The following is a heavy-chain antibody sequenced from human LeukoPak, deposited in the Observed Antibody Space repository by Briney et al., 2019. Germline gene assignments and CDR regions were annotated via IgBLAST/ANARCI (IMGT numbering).Heavy chain of an antibody. D-gene: IGHD3-22*01. J-gene: IGHJ4*02. V-gene: IGHV3-33*01. Sequence: PGGSLRLSCAASGFTFNTYGMHWVRQAPGKGLEWVALIWYDGTKKYYADSVKGRFTISRDNSKNTLYLQVNSLRAEDTAVYYCARDRFESSGYGTFDYWGQGTLVTVSS. CDR1: GFTFNTYG. CDR2: IWYDGTKK. CDR3: ARDRFESSGYGTFDY.